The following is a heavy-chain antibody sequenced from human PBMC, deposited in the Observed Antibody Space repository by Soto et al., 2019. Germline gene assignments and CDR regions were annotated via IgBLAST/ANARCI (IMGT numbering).Heavy chain of an antibody. J-gene: IGHJ6*01. CDR2: IIPISETT. Sequence: QVQLVQSGAEVKKPGSSVKVSCKASGGTFSSYAISWVRQAPGQGLEWMGGIIPISETTNYAQKFQGRVMTNADEFKSTAYMELSSLRSEHTAAYYCARSQGSSTSLEIYYYCYYGMDVWGQGTTVTVSS. D-gene: IGHD2-2*01. CDR1: GGTFSSYA. V-gene: IGHV1-69*01. CDR3: ARSQGSSTSLEIYYYCYYGMDV.